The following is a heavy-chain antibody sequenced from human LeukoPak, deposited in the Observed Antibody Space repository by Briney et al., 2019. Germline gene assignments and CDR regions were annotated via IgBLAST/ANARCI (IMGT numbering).Heavy chain of an antibody. J-gene: IGHJ5*02. D-gene: IGHD3-3*01. CDR2: ISSNGGST. V-gene: IGHV3-64*01. CDR3: ARGRITIFGRWFDP. Sequence: GGSLRLSCAASGFTFSSYAMHWVRQAPGKGLEYVSAISSNGGSTYYANSVKGRFTISRDNSKNTLHLQMGSLRAEDMAVYYCARGRITIFGRWFDPWGQGTLVTVSS. CDR1: GFTFSSYA.